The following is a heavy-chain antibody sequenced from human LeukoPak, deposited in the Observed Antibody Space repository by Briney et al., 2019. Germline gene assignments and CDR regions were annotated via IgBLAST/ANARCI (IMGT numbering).Heavy chain of an antibody. CDR1: GFTFSGSA. CDR2: IRSKANSYAT. J-gene: IGHJ1*01. Sequence: PGGSLRLSCAASGFTFSGSAMHWVRQASGKGLEWVGRIRSKANSYATVYAASVKGRFTISRDNSKNTLFLRMNSLRAEDTAVYYCATITMMPNLAYFQHWGQGTLVTVSS. CDR3: ATITMMPNLAYFQH. D-gene: IGHD3-22*01. V-gene: IGHV3-73*01.